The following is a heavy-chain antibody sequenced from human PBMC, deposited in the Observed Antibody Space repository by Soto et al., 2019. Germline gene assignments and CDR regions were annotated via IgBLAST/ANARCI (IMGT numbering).Heavy chain of an antibody. CDR2: MYLGGSF. CDR1: GGSISSGGYY. CDR3: ARSYYDSTGFAVDP. J-gene: IGHJ5*02. V-gene: IGHV4-61*08. D-gene: IGHD3-16*01. Sequence: SETLSLTCTVSGGSISSGGYYWSWIRQPPGKGLEWIGFMYLGGSFNYNPSLTSRATISVDTSKNQFSLKLTSVTAADTAVYYCARSYYDSTGFAVDPWGQGTLVTVS.